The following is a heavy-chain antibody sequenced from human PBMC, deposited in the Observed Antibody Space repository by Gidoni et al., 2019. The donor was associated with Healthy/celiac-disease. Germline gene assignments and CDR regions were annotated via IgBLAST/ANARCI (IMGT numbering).Heavy chain of an antibody. CDR3: AKDVSLPYYYGSRYYGMDV. J-gene: IGHJ6*02. D-gene: IGHD3-10*01. CDR1: GFTFSSYG. V-gene: IGHV3-30*18. CDR2: ISYDGSNK. Sequence: QVQLVESGGGVVQPGRSLRLSCEASGFTFSSYGMHWVRQAPGKGLEWVAVISYDGSNKYYADSVKGRFTISRDNSKNTLYLQMNSLRAEDTAVYYCAKDVSLPYYYGSRYYGMDVWGQGTTVTVSS.